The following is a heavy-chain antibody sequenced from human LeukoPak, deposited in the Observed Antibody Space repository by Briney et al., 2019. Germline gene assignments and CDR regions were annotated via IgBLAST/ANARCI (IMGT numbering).Heavy chain of an antibody. CDR1: GFTFEDYG. Sequence: PGGSLRLSCAASGFTFEDYGMSWVRQAPGKGLEWVSSVNWNGGSTYYADSVKGRFTISRDNGKNSLYLQMNSLRAEDTAVYYCARVPRMGATEGYYYYGMDVWGQGTTVTVSS. V-gene: IGHV3-20*04. CDR3: ARVPRMGATEGYYYYGMDV. J-gene: IGHJ6*02. D-gene: IGHD1-26*01. CDR2: VNWNGGST.